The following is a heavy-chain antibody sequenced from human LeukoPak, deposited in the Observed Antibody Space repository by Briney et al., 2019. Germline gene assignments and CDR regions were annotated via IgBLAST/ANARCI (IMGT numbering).Heavy chain of an antibody. J-gene: IGHJ4*02. CDR2: MNPNSGNT. V-gene: IGHV1-8*01. CDR3: ARGGTYYDILTGYHFDY. CDR1: GYTFTSYD. D-gene: IGHD3-9*01. Sequence: ASVKVSCKASGYTFTSYDINWVRQATGQGLKWMGWMNPNSGNTGYAQKFQGRVTMTRNTSISTAYMELSSLRSEDTAVYYCARGGTYYDILTGYHFDYWGQGTLVTVSS.